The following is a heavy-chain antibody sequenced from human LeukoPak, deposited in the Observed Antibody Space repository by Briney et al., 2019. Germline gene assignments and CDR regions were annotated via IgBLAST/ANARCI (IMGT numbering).Heavy chain of an antibody. V-gene: IGHV4-59*12. CDR3: ARDVGFWTGFLDY. Sequence: SETLSLTCTVSGDSISSSYWRWIRQPPGKGLEWIGYVYYSGNTNYNPSLKSRVTMSVDTSKSQFSLNLSSVTAADTAVYYCARDVGFWTGFLDYWGQGTLVTVSS. CDR1: GDSISSSY. CDR2: VYYSGNT. D-gene: IGHD3/OR15-3a*01. J-gene: IGHJ4*02.